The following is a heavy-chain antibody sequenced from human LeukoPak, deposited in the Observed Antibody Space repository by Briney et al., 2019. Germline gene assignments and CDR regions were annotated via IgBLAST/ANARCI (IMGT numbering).Heavy chain of an antibody. Sequence: GGSLRLSCEVSGFTFSSYSMTWVRQVPGKGLEWIAYMTATSNTFYYADSVKGRFTISRDNARNSLFLQMNSLTVEDTAVYYCARSLRGYGPLSAFWGQGTLVTVSS. CDR1: GFTFSSYS. CDR3: ARSLRGYGPLSAF. D-gene: IGHD3-22*01. J-gene: IGHJ1*01. V-gene: IGHV3-48*04. CDR2: MTATSNTF.